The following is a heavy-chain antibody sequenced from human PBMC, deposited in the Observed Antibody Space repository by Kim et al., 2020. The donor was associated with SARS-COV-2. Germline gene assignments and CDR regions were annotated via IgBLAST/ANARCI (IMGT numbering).Heavy chain of an antibody. D-gene: IGHD1-1*01. J-gene: IGHJ3*02. V-gene: IGHV4-39*01. CDR3: ARHRTTPDAFDI. Sequence: YYDPSLKSRVTISVDTSKNQFSLKLSSVTAADTAVYYCARHRTTPDAFDIWGQGTMVTVSS.